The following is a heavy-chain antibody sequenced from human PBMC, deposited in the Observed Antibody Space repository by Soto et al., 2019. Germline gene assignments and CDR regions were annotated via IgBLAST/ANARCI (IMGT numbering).Heavy chain of an antibody. D-gene: IGHD2-15*01. Sequence: SSVKVSCKASGGTFSSYAISWVRQAPGQGLEWMGGIIPIFGTANYAQKFQGRVTITADESTSTTYMELSSLRSEDTAVYYCARRSGCCSGGSCYYYRMDVWGQGATVPVSS. CDR3: ARRSGCCSGGSCYYYRMDV. CDR2: IIPIFGTA. CDR1: GGTFSSYA. J-gene: IGHJ6*02. V-gene: IGHV1-69*13.